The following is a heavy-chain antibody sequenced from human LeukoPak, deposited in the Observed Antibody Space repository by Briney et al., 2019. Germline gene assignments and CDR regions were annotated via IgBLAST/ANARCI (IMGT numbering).Heavy chain of an antibody. CDR1: GFIFSTYS. Sequence: PGGSLRLSCAASGFIFSTYSMNWVRQAPGKGLEWVSFISSSSNIIYYADSVKGRFTISRDSAKNSLCLQMSSLRDEDTAVYYCARGPAAAIDYWGQGTLVTVSS. CDR3: ARGPAAAIDY. J-gene: IGHJ4*02. V-gene: IGHV3-48*02. D-gene: IGHD2-2*01. CDR2: ISSSSNII.